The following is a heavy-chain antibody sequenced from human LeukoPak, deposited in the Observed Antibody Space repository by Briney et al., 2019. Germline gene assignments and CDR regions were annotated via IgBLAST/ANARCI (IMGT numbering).Heavy chain of an antibody. Sequence: SETLSLTCTVSGGSISSGGYYWSWIRQHPGKGLEWIGQINHSRSTHYNPSLKSRVTISVDTSKNQFSLKLSSVTAADTAVYYCARVPKYFDLWGRGTLVTVSS. CDR1: GGSISSGGYY. CDR3: ARVPKYFDL. V-gene: IGHV4-31*03. J-gene: IGHJ2*01. CDR2: INHSRST.